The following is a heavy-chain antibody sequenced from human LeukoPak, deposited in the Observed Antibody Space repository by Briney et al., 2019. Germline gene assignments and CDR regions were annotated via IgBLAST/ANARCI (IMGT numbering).Heavy chain of an antibody. V-gene: IGHV1-8*01. CDR3: ARGRPTISADYYYYGMDV. CDR2: MNPNSGNT. CDR1: GYTFTSYD. D-gene: IGHD6-13*01. Sequence: ASVKVSCKASGYTFTSYDINWVRQATGQGLEWMGWMNPNSGNTGYAQKFQGRVTMTRNTSISTAYMELSSLRSEDTAVYYCARGRPTISADYYYYGMDVWGQGTTVTVSS. J-gene: IGHJ6*02.